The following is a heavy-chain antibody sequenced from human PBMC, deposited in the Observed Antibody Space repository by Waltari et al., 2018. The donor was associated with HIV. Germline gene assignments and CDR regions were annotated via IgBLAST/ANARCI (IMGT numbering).Heavy chain of an antibody. D-gene: IGHD6-19*01. CDR3: ARRTDWLANVLAF. J-gene: IGHJ4*02. Sequence: QVHLLQSGAAVKTPGASVKVSCKASGSSFSNHIVQWVRQAPGQGLEWMGWRSAGNGDTRYSQHFQDRVTFSRDTSENFAYLELTGLRSEDTATYFCARRTDWLANVLAFWGQGTLVTVSS. V-gene: IGHV1-3*01. CDR1: GSSFSNHI. CDR2: RSAGNGDT.